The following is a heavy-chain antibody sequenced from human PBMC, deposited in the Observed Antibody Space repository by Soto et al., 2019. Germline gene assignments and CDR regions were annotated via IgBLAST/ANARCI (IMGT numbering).Heavy chain of an antibody. D-gene: IGHD4-17*01. CDR3: AHAGDYDLLTFDH. Sequence: KESGPTLVRPAQTLTLTCDFSGFSLSTYHMGVAWIRQPPGKALECLALIYWDDDKRYSPSLKDRLAISKDTSSNQVVLTITNIDPGDSATYFCAHAGDYDLLTFDHWGPGTLVTVSS. CDR1: GFSLSTYHMG. J-gene: IGHJ4*02. V-gene: IGHV2-5*02. CDR2: IYWDDDK.